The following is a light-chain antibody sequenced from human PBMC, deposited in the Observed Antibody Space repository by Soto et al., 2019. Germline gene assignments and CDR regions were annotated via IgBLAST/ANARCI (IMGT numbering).Light chain of an antibody. Sequence: QSALTQPRSVSASPGQSVTISCTGTSSDVGRYDYVSWYQQHPRKAPKLIVYDVTERPSGVPDRFSGSKSGNTASLTISGLQAEDEADYSCCSFAGSYSYVFGTGTKVTVL. CDR2: DVT. CDR1: SSDVGRYDY. V-gene: IGLV2-11*01. J-gene: IGLJ1*01. CDR3: CSFAGSYSYV.